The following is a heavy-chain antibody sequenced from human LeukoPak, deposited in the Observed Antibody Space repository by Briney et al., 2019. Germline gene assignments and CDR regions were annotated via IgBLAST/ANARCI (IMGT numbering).Heavy chain of an antibody. CDR1: GGSFSDYY. CDR3: ARGGGSSWYVDY. V-gene: IGHV4-34*01. CDR2: INHSGST. D-gene: IGHD6-13*01. Sequence: SETLSLTCAVYGGSFSDYYWSWIRQPPGKGLEWIGEINHSGSTDCSPSLKSRVPISVDTSKNQFSLKLSSVTAADTAVYYCARGGGSSWYVDYWGQGTLVTVSS. J-gene: IGHJ4*02.